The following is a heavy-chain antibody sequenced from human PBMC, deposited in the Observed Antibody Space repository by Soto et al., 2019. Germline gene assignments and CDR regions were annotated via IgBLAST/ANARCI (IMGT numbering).Heavy chain of an antibody. J-gene: IGHJ5*02. V-gene: IGHV1-69*13. Sequence: ASVKVSCKASGGTFSSYAISWVRQAPGQGLEWMGGIIPIFGTANYAQKFQGRVTITADESTSTAYMELSSLRSEDTAVYYCAGFRQQLVRAYNWFDPWGQGTLVTV. CDR3: AGFRQQLVRAYNWFDP. D-gene: IGHD6-6*01. CDR1: GGTFSSYA. CDR2: IIPIFGTA.